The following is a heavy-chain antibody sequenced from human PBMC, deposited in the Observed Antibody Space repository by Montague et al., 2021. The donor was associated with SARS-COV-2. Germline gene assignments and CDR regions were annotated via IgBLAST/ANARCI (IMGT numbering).Heavy chain of an antibody. CDR1: GGSISSSSYY. V-gene: IGHV4-39*07. J-gene: IGHJ4*02. CDR3: ARGIRRTWIQLWVRSGFDY. D-gene: IGHD5-18*01. Sequence: SETLSLTCTVSGGSISSSSYYWGWIRQPPGKGLEWIGSIYYSGNTYYNPSLESRVTISVDTSKNQFSLKLSSVTAADTSVYYCARGIRRTWIQLWVRSGFDYWGQGTLVTVSS. CDR2: IYYSGNT.